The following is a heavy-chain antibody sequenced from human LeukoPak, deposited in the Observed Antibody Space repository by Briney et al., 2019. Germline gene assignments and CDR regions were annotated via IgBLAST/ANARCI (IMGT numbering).Heavy chain of an antibody. Sequence: GGSLRPSCAASGFTFNNYWMGWVRQTTGKGLEWVANIKQDGSEKYYVDSVRGRFTISRDNAKNSLYLQMNSLRAEDTAVFYCARMIVGTTGGWGQGTLVTVSS. CDR1: GFTFNNYW. V-gene: IGHV3-7*01. CDR2: IKQDGSEK. D-gene: IGHD1-26*01. CDR3: ARMIVGTTGG. J-gene: IGHJ4*02.